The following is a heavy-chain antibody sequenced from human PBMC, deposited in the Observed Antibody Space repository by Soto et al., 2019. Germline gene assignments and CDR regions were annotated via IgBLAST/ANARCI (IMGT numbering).Heavy chain of an antibody. CDR2: IWYDGSNK. J-gene: IGHJ4*02. D-gene: IGHD3-22*01. CDR3: ARRGDYYDSSGRLDY. V-gene: IGHV3-33*01. Sequence: QVQLVESGGGVVQPGRSLRLSCAASGFTFSSYGMHWVRQAPGKGLEWVAVIWYDGSNKYYADSVKGRFTISRDNSENPLYLQMNSLRDEDTAVYYCARRGDYYDSSGRLDYWGQGTLVTVSS. CDR1: GFTFSSYG.